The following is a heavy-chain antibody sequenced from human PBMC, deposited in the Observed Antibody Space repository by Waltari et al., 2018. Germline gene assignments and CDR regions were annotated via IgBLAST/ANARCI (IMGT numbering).Heavy chain of an antibody. CDR2: IIPIFGPA. CDR3: ARGRVEMATRGAFDY. Sequence: QVQPVQSGAEVKKPGSSVKVSCKASGGTLSSYAISWVRQAPGQGLEWMGGIIPIFGPANYAQKFQGRVTITTDESTSTAYMELSSLRSEDTAVYYCARGRVEMATRGAFDYWGQGTLVTVSS. J-gene: IGHJ4*02. V-gene: IGHV1-69*05. CDR1: GGTLSSYA. D-gene: IGHD5-12*01.